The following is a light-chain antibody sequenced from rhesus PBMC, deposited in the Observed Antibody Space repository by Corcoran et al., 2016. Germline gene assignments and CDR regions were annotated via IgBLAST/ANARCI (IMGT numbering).Light chain of an antibody. V-gene: IGKV1-43*02. Sequence: DIQMTQSPSSLSASVGDRVTITCRASQGISTYLNWYQQKPGKAPKRLIYAASSLASGVPSRFSGSGSGTDFTLTISSLQPEDCATYYCLQYNSDPYSFGQGTKVEIK. CDR2: AAS. J-gene: IGKJ2*01. CDR1: QGISTY. CDR3: LQYNSDPYS.